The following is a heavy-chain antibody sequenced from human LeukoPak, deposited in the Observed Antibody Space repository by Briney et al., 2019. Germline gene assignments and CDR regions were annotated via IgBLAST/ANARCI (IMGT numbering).Heavy chain of an antibody. Sequence: PGRSLRLSCAASGFTFSSYAMHWVRQAPGKGLEWVAVISYDGSNKYYADSVKGRFTISRDNAKNTLYVQVNSLGTEDTAAYYCAKGSYYDSSGSFYFDYWGRGTLVTVSS. CDR3: AKGSYYDSSGSFYFDY. CDR1: GFTFSSYA. V-gene: IGHV3-30*07. CDR2: ISYDGSNK. D-gene: IGHD3-22*01. J-gene: IGHJ4*02.